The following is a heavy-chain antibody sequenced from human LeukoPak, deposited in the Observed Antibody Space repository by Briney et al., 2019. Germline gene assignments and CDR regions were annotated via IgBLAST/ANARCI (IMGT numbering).Heavy chain of an antibody. D-gene: IGHD6-13*01. Sequence: SLRLSCAASGFTFADYAMHWVRQAPGKGLEWVSGISGNSGKIGYADSVKGRFTISRDNAKNSLYLQMNSLRAEDTALYYCAKGDASTWYEGYFDDWGQGTLVTVSS. CDR2: ISGNSGKI. CDR3: AKGDASTWYEGYFDD. J-gene: IGHJ4*02. CDR1: GFTFADYA. V-gene: IGHV3-9*01.